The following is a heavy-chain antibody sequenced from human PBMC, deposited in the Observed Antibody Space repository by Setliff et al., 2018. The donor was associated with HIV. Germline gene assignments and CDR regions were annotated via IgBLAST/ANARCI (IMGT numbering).Heavy chain of an antibody. D-gene: IGHD2-2*01. Sequence: SETLSLTCTVSGGSISSYYWSRIRQPPGKGLEWIGYIYYSGSTNYNPSLKSRVTISVDTSKNQFSLKLSSVTAADTAVYYCARRNQPPDLAFDIWGQGTMVTVSS. J-gene: IGHJ3*02. CDR1: GGSISSYY. CDR3: ARRNQPPDLAFDI. CDR2: IYYSGST. V-gene: IGHV4-59*08.